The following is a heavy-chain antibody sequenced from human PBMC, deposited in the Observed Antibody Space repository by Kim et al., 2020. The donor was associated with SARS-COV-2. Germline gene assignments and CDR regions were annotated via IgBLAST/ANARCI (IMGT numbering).Heavy chain of an antibody. CDR1: GYTFTTYY. J-gene: IGHJ5*02. V-gene: IGHV1-46*01. CDR3: GRDLGPGTARPFDP. Sequence: ASVKVSCQAAGYTFTTYYMHWVRQAPGQGLEWMGVINPRDGGTKYAQKFQGRVTMTRDTSTRTFYMDLSSLGSEDTAVYYCGRDLGPGTARPFDPWGQGTLVTVSS. CDR2: INPRDGGT.